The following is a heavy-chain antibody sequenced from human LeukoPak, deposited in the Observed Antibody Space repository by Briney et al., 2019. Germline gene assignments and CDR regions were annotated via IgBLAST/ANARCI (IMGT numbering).Heavy chain of an antibody. CDR3: AKDRRAIFGVVLDY. CDR2: ISGSGGST. D-gene: IGHD3-3*01. Sequence: GRSLRLSCAASGFTFDDYAMHWVRQAPGKGLEWVSAISGSGGSTYYADSVKGRFTISRDNSKNTLYLQMNSLRAEDTAVYYCAKDRRAIFGVVLDYWGQGTLVTVSS. CDR1: GFTFDDYA. J-gene: IGHJ4*02. V-gene: IGHV3-23*01.